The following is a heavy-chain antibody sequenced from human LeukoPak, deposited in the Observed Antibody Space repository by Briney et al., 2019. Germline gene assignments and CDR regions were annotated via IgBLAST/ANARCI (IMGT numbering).Heavy chain of an antibody. CDR2: ISAYNGNT. D-gene: IGHD2-2*01. V-gene: IGHV1-18*01. CDR3: ARDSPYCSSTSCYLYYYGMDV. CDR1: GYTFTSYG. Sequence: ASVKVSCKASGYTFTSYGISWVRQAPGQGLEWMGWISAYNGNTNYAQKLQGRVTMITDTSTSTAYMELRSLRSDDTAVYYCARDSPYCSSTSCYLYYYGMDVWGQGTTVTVSS. J-gene: IGHJ6*02.